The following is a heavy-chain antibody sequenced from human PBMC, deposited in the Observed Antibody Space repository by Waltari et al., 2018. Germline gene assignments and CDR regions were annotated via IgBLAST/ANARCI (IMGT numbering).Heavy chain of an antibody. V-gene: IGHV3-7*01. Sequence: EVDLVESGGGLVKPGESLTLPCAASGFTFISYWMTWVRQAPGGGLEWGANMNQDGNERNYVDSVKGRFTISRYNAKNSLYLQMNSLRAEDTALYYCVRGQNADYWGQGALVTVSS. CDR1: GFTFISYW. J-gene: IGHJ4*02. CDR2: MNQDGNER. CDR3: VRGQNADY.